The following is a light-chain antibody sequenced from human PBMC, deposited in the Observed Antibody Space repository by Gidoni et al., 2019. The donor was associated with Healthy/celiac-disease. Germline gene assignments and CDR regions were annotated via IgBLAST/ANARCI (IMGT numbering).Light chain of an antibody. CDR2: GAA. Sequence: EIVLTQSPGTPSLSPGERATLSCRASQSVSSSYLAWYQQKPGPAPRLLISGAARRATGIPDRFSGSGSGTDFTLSLSILEPVDFAVYFCQQYGSSSYTFGQGTKLEIK. CDR3: QQYGSSSYT. V-gene: IGKV3-20*01. CDR1: QSVSSSY. J-gene: IGKJ2*01.